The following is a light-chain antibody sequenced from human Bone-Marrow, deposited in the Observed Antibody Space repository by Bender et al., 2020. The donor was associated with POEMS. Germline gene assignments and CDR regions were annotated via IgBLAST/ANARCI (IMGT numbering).Light chain of an antibody. CDR2: EDR. CDR3: QAWDSSTPV. V-gene: IGLV3-1*01. Sequence: SYEVTQPPSVSVSPGQTASITCSGHKLGDKYACWYQQRPGQSPVLVIYEDRKRPSGIPERFSGSSSGNTATLTISGTQAIDEADYYCQAWDSSTPVFGTGTKVAVL. J-gene: IGLJ1*01. CDR1: KLGDKY.